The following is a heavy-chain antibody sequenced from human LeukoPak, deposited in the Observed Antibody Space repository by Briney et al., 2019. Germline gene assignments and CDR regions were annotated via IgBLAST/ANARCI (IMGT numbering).Heavy chain of an antibody. V-gene: IGHV3-23*01. D-gene: IGHD3-9*01. J-gene: IGHJ4*02. CDR2: ISASGIST. CDR1: GFTFNNYA. CDR3: AKGDNDILTGYYNSFDY. Sequence: PGGSLRLSCAASGFTFNNYAMSWVRQAPGEGLEWVSTISASGISTYYSDSVKGRFTISRDNSKNTLYLQMNSLRAEDTAVYYCAKGDNDILTGYYNSFDYWGQGTLVTVSS.